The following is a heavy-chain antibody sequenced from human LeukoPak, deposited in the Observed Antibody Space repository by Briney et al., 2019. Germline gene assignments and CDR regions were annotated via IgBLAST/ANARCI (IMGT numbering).Heavy chain of an antibody. CDR3: AXSNDAKIAPFDH. CDR2: VNTKGET. Sequence: PSETLSLTCTVSGVSMSAYQWSWVRQSPEKGLEWIGCVNTKGETSYNPSLKSRVTTSVDTSKSQFSLKLTSVTAADTAVYYWAXSNDAKIAPFDHWGQGAPVTVSS. D-gene: IGHD2-21*01. CDR1: GVSMSAYQ. V-gene: IGHV4-4*09. J-gene: IGHJ4*02.